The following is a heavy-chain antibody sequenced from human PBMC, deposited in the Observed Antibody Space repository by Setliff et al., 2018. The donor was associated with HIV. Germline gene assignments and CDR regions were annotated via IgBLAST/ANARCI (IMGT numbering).Heavy chain of an antibody. CDR3: ASYYGADEPSYYFDF. V-gene: IGHV4-38-2*02. CDR2: IYHSGST. J-gene: IGHJ4*02. D-gene: IGHD3-22*01. Sequence: PSETLSLTCTVSGLSISSDYYGGWIRQPPGKGLEWIGSIYHSGSTYYNPSLQSRVTMAVDTSKNQFSLKLSSVTAADTAVYYCASYYGADEPSYYFDFWGQGTQVTVSS. CDR1: GLSISSDYY.